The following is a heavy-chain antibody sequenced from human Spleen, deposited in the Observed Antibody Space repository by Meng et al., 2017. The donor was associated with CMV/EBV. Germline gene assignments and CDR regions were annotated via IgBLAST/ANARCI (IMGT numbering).Heavy chain of an antibody. CDR1: GFTFSSYA. D-gene: IGHD1-26*01. V-gene: IGHV3-30-3*01. J-gene: IGHJ4*02. Sequence: GGSLRLSCAASGFTFSSYAMHWVRQAPGKGLEWVAVISYDGSNKYYADFVEGRFTISRDNSKNTLYFQMNSLRAEDTAVYYCASGMYSGSYWGQGTLVTVSS. CDR2: ISYDGSNK. CDR3: ASGMYSGSY.